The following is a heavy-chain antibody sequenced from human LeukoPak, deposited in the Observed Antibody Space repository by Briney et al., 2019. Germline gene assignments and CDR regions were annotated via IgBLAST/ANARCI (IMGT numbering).Heavy chain of an antibody. D-gene: IGHD5-12*01. CDR3: ATDIVATIPDFDY. V-gene: IGHV3-48*03. Sequence: TGGSLRLSCAASGFSFSSYEMNWVRQAPGKGLEWVSYSSSGGASIYYADSVKGRFAISRDNAKNSLYLQMNSLRDEDTAVYYCATDIVATIPDFDYWGQGTLVTVSS. J-gene: IGHJ4*02. CDR2: SSSGGASI. CDR1: GFSFSSYE.